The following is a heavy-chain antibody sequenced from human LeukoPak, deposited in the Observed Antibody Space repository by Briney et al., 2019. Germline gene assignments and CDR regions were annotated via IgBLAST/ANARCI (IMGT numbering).Heavy chain of an antibody. CDR1: GGSISSYY. V-gene: IGHV4-59*08. CDR2: IYYSGST. CDR3: ASNSGYYDFAVY. J-gene: IGHJ4*02. Sequence: SETLSLTCTVSGGSISSYYWSWIRQSPGKGLEWIGYIYYSGSTNYNPSLKSRVTISVDTSKNQFSLKLSSVTAADTAVYYCASNSGYYDFAVYWGQGTLVTVSS. D-gene: IGHD3-22*01.